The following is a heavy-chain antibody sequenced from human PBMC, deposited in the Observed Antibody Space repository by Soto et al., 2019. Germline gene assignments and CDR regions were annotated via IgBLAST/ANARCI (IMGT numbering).Heavy chain of an antibody. D-gene: IGHD3-10*01. V-gene: IGHV1-18*01. CDR1: GYTFTSYG. J-gene: IGHJ5*02. Sequence: ASVKVSCKASGYTFTSYGISWVRQAPGQGLEWMGWISAYNGNTNYAQKLQGRVTMTTDTSTSTAYMELRSLRSDDTAVYYCARAKGYYYGSGSYYNVGWFDPWGQGTLVTVSS. CDR3: ARAKGYYYGSGSYYNVGWFDP. CDR2: ISAYNGNT.